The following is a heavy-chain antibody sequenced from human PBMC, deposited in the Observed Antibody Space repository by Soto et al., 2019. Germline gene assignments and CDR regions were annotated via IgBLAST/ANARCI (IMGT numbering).Heavy chain of an antibody. CDR1: GGSISSYY. Sequence: SETLSLTCTVSGGSISSYYWSWIRQPPGKGLEWIGYIYYSGSTNYNPSLKSRVTVSVDTSKNQFSLRLSSVTAADTAVYYCARDYYDSSGSIKAAGDYWGQGTLVTVSS. D-gene: IGHD3-22*01. J-gene: IGHJ4*02. CDR2: IYYSGST. V-gene: IGHV4-59*01. CDR3: ARDYYDSSGSIKAAGDY.